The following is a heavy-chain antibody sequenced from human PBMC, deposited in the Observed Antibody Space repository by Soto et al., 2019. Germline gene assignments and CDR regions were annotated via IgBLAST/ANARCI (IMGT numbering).Heavy chain of an antibody. CDR3: TRRPSGVRGVTTMDV. CDR1: GGSIGGSNYF. CDR2: IYSSGST. J-gene: IGHJ6*02. V-gene: IGHV4-39*01. Sequence: SETLSLTCTVSGGSIGGSNYFWGWIRQSPGTGLEWLGTIYSSGSTYYNPSLKSRITMSLDTSKNQFSLNLGSVTAADTAVYYCTRRPSGVRGVTTMDVWGPGTTVTVSS. D-gene: IGHD3-10*01.